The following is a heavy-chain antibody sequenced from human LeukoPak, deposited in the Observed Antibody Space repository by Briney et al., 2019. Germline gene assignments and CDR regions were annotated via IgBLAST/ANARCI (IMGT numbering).Heavy chain of an antibody. D-gene: IGHD3-10*01. Sequence: GGSLRLSCAASGLTFSSYGMHWVRQAPGEGLEWVAVIWYDGSNKYYADSVKGRFTISRDNPKNTLYLQMNSLRAEDTAVYYCARDRSGSYGSGRNAFDIWGQGTMVTVSS. CDR1: GLTFSSYG. CDR3: ARDRSGSYGSGRNAFDI. J-gene: IGHJ3*02. V-gene: IGHV3-33*01. CDR2: IWYDGSNK.